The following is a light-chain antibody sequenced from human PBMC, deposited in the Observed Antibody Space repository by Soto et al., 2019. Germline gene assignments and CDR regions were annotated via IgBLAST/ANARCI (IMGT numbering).Light chain of an antibody. J-gene: IGLJ2*01. Sequence: QSALTQPASVSGSPGQSITISCTGSSNDVGGYNFVSWYQQHPGKAPQLMINAVSNRPLGVSNRFSGSKSGNTASLTISVRHTEVEVDYYRSSYTSSSTLVFGGGTKLTVL. CDR2: AVS. CDR1: SNDVGGYNF. CDR3: SSYTSSSTLV. V-gene: IGLV2-14*01.